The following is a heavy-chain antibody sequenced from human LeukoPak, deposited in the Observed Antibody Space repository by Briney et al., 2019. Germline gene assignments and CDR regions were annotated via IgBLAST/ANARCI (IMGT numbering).Heavy chain of an antibody. V-gene: IGHV1-18*01. J-gene: IGHJ5*02. D-gene: IGHD1-26*01. Sequence: GASVKVSCKASGYTFTSYGISWVRQAPGQGLEWMGLISAYNGNTNYAQKLQGRVSMTTDTSTSTAYMELRSLRSDDTAVYYCARDCYSGSDRLDWFDPWGQGTLVTVSS. CDR1: GYTFTSYG. CDR2: ISAYNGNT. CDR3: ARDCYSGSDRLDWFDP.